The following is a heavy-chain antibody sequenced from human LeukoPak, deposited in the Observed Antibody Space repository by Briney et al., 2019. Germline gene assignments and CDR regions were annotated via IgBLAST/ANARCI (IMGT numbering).Heavy chain of an antibody. J-gene: IGHJ4*02. D-gene: IGHD5-24*01. Sequence: KTGRSLRLSCAASGFTFSSYSMNWVRQAPGKGLEWVSSISSSSSYIYYADSVKGRFTISRDNAKNSLYLQMNSLRAEDTAVYYCATHRDGFPYWGQGTLVTVSS. V-gene: IGHV3-21*01. CDR3: ATHRDGFPY. CDR1: GFTFSSYS. CDR2: ISSSSSYI.